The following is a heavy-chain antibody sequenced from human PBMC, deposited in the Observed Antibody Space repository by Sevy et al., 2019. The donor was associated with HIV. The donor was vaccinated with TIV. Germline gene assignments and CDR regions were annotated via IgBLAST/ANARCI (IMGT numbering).Heavy chain of an antibody. Sequence: SETLSLTYTVSGASISSSGYYWGWIRQPPGKGLEWIASINFSVSTFYNLSLKSRVTISADTSKNQFSLKLRSVTAADTSIYYCAGPKLTYSSGWHYFDYWGQGTVVTVSS. J-gene: IGHJ4*02. CDR2: INFSVST. CDR1: GASISSSGYY. D-gene: IGHD6-19*01. CDR3: AGPKLTYSSGWHYFDY. V-gene: IGHV4-39*01.